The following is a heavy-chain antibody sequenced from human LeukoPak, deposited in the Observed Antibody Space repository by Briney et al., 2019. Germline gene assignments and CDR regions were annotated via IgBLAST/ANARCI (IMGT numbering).Heavy chain of an antibody. D-gene: IGHD3-16*01. CDR3: ARDNYNWGNDY. CDR1: GYTFTSYG. Sequence: GASVKVSCKASGYTFTSYGISWVRQAPGQGLEWMGWINPNSGGTFYAQKFQGRVSMTRDTSISTAYMDLSSLTSDDTAVYYCARDNYNWGNDYWGQGTLVTVSS. V-gene: IGHV1-2*02. J-gene: IGHJ4*02. CDR2: INPNSGGT.